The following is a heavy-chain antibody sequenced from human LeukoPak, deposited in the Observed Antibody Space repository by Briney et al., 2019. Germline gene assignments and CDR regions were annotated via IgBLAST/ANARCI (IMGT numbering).Heavy chain of an antibody. CDR2: VYISGST. D-gene: IGHD3-10*01. CDR1: GGSISSGTYY. CDR3: ARGRYGSGYFDY. Sequence: RTSETLSLTCTVSGGSISSGTYYWSWIRQPAGQGLEWIGHVYISGSTNNNPSLKSRVTISVDTSKNQFSLKLSSVTAADTAVYYCARGRYGSGYFDYWGQGTLVTVSS. J-gene: IGHJ4*02. V-gene: IGHV4-61*09.